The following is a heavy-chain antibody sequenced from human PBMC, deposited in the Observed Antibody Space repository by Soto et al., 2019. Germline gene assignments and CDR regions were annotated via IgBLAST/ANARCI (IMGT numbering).Heavy chain of an antibody. V-gene: IGHV3-30-3*01. D-gene: IGHD3-16*01. CDR2: TASDGNK. Sequence: QVQLVESGGDVVQPGRSLRLSCAVSGFTFNNYVIHWVRQAPGKGLEWVAVTASDGNKIYADSVKDRFTISRDSPNNKGNLEMNSLRSEDTAVYYCAREDERSGYAGTFRHWGQGTLVTVSP. CDR3: AREDERSGYAGTFRH. CDR1: GFTFNNYV. J-gene: IGHJ1*01.